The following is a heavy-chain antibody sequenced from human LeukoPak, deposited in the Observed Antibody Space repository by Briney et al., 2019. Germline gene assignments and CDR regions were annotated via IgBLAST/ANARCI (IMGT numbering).Heavy chain of an antibody. CDR1: GFTFSTCA. D-gene: IGHD3-16*02. J-gene: IGHJ4*02. V-gene: IGHV3-33*01. Sequence: PGGSLRLSCAASGFTFSTCAMHWVRQAPGKGLEWVAVIWSDGINKFYADSVKGRFTISRDNSKNTLDLQMNSLRAEDTAVYYCARDELSSYYFDYWGQGTLVTVSS. CDR3: ARDELSSYYFDY. CDR2: IWSDGINK.